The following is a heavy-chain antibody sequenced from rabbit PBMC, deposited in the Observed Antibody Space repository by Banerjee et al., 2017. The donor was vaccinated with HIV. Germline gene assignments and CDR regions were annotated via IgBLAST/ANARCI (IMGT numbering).Heavy chain of an antibody. V-gene: IGHV1S43*01. CDR1: GIDFSSSFW. D-gene: IGHD3-3*01. CDR2: IYPTYGAT. Sequence: QEQLKETGGGLVQPGGSLTLSCKASGIDFSSSFWISWVRQTPGKGLEWIGCIYPTYGATDYASWVNGRFTISLDKAQNTVFLQMTSLTAADTATYFCARGLVAGVLDLWGQGTLVTVS. J-gene: IGHJ3*01. CDR3: ARGLVAGVLDL.